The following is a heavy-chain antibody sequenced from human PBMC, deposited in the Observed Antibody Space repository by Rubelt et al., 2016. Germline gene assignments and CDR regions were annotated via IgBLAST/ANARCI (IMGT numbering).Heavy chain of an antibody. CDR2: GST. Sequence: GSTYYNPSLKSRVTISVDTSKNQFSLKLSSVTAADTAVYYCARGSVVVVISYWGQGTLVTVSS. CDR3: ARGSVVVVISY. J-gene: IGHJ4*02. V-gene: IGHV4-39*07. D-gene: IGHD3-22*01.